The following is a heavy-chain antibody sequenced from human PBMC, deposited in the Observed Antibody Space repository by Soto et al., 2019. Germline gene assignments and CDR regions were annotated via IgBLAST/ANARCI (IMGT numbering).Heavy chain of an antibody. CDR2: IYQSGTP. Sequence: QVQLQESGPGLVKPSDTLSLTCTVSGGSISSGGYYWNWIRQYPGKGLEWIAYIYQSGTPYYNPSLKSRATISIDRSKNQFSLMLDSVTAADTAVYYYARDLRLDSWGPGTLVTVSS. CDR3: ARDLRLDS. CDR1: GGSISSGGYY. V-gene: IGHV4-31*03. D-gene: IGHD2-21*02. J-gene: IGHJ4*02.